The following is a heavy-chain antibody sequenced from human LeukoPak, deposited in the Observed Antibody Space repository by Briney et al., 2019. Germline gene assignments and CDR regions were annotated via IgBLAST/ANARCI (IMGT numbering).Heavy chain of an antibody. CDR1: GFTFSTFF. D-gene: IGHD6-25*01. V-gene: IGHV3-23*01. CDR3: AKGGHFDF. J-gene: IGHJ4*02. Sequence: PGASLRLSCAASGFTFSTFFMTWVRRAPGKGLEWVSAISGSGGNTYYTDSVKGRFTISRDNSKNTLYLQMNNLRAEDTALYHCAKGGHFDFWGQGALVTVSS. CDR2: ISGSGGNT.